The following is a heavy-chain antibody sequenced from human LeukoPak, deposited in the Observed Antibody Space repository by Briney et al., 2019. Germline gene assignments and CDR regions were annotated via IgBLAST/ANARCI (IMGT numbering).Heavy chain of an antibody. Sequence: SETLSLTCSVSGGSISDYYWSWIRQPPGKGLEWIGHIYSSGSTNYNRSLKSRVTISLDTSRNQFSLEVNSATAADTAVYYCARVSGSYFRSLYYFDYWGQGTLVTVSS. CDR3: ARVSGSYFRSLYYFDY. D-gene: IGHD1-26*01. CDR2: IYSSGST. CDR1: GGSISDYY. V-gene: IGHV4-59*01. J-gene: IGHJ4*02.